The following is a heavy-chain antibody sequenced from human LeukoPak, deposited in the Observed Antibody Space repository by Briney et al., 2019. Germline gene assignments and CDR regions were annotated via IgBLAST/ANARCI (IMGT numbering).Heavy chain of an antibody. CDR1: GGSISCGGYY. CDR2: IYYSGST. J-gene: IGHJ4*02. V-gene: IGHV4-31*03. Sequence: SETLSLTCTVSGGSISCGGYYWSWIRQHPGKGLEWIGYIYYSGSTYYNPSLKSRVTISVDTSKNQFSLKLSSVTAADTAVYYCAREVGDYSSRNFDYWGQGTLVTVSS. D-gene: IGHD4-17*01. CDR3: AREVGDYSSRNFDY.